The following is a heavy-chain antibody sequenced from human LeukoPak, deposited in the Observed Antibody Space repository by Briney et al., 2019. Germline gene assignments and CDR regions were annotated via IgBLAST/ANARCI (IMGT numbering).Heavy chain of an antibody. D-gene: IGHD3-9*01. CDR2: IYYSGST. CDR1: GGSISSGDYY. Sequence: SQTLSLTCTVSGGSISSGDYYWSWIRQPPGKGLEWIGYIYYSGSTYYNPSLKSRVTISVDTSKNQFSLKLSSVTAADTAVYYCARDVLRYFDWLLSGAFDIWGQGTMVTVSS. CDR3: ARDVLRYFDWLLSGAFDI. V-gene: IGHV4-30-4*01. J-gene: IGHJ3*02.